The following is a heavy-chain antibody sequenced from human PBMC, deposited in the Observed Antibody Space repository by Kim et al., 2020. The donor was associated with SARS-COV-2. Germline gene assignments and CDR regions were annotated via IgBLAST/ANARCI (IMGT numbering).Heavy chain of an antibody. CDR1: GGSISSGDYY. J-gene: IGHJ4*02. Sequence: SETLSLTCTVSGGSISSGDYYWSWIRQPPGKGLEWIGYIYYSGSTYYNPSLRSRVTISEDTSKNQFSLKLSTVTAADTAVYYCARVVRITIFGVVNHFDYWGQGTLVTVSS. CDR2: IYYSGST. V-gene: IGHV4-30-4*01. D-gene: IGHD3-3*01. CDR3: ARVVRITIFGVVNHFDY.